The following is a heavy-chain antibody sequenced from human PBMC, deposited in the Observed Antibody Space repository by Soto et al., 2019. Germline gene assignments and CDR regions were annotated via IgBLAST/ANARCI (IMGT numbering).Heavy chain of an antibody. CDR1: GFTFTTYA. CDR2: ISSSGDIP. D-gene: IGHD4-17*01. J-gene: IGHJ4*02. CDR3: AKVNSIVGDGDHDY. Sequence: EVQLVESGGGLVQPGGSLRLSCAASGFTFTTYAMSWVRQPPGKGLEWVSGISSSGDIPYYADSVKGRFTISRDQSKKTVYLQMNSLRAEDTALYYCAKVNSIVGDGDHDYWGQGTLVSVSS. V-gene: IGHV3-23*04.